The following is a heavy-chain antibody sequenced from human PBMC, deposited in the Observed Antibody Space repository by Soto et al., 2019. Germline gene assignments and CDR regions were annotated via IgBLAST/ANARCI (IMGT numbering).Heavy chain of an antibody. CDR1: GGSISSYY. CDR2: IYYSGST. CDR3: ARDPGSSSWERDYYYYGMDV. D-gene: IGHD6-13*01. J-gene: IGHJ6*02. Sequence: QVQLQESGPGLVKPSETLSLTCTVSGGSISSYYWSWIRQPPGKGLEWIGYIYYSGSTNYNPSLKSRVTISVATSKNQFSLKLSSVTAADTAVYYCARDPGSSSWERDYYYYGMDVWGQGTTVTVSS. V-gene: IGHV4-59*01.